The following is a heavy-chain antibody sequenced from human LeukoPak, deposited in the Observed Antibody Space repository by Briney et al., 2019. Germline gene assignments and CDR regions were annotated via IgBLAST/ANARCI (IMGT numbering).Heavy chain of an antibody. V-gene: IGHV4-59*01. CDR2: IYYSGST. CDR1: GGSISSYY. CDR3: ARDSNNYFDY. J-gene: IGHJ4*02. D-gene: IGHD2/OR15-2a*01. Sequence: SETLSLTCTVSGGSISSYYWSWIRQPPGKGLEWIGYIYYSGSTNYNPSLKSRVTISVDTPKNQFSLKLSSVTAADTAVYYCARDSNNYFDYWGQGTLVTVSS.